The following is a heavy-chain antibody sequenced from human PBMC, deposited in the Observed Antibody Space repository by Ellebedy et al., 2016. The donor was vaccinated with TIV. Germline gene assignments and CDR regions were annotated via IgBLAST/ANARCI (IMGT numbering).Heavy chain of an antibody. Sequence: GESLKISCAASGLTFRSYDVHWVRQAPGKGLEWVAAISYAGTNKEYADSVKGRFTISRDNSKNTVYLQMNSLRAEDTAVYYGARGGFGSWFDYWGQGTLATVSS. CDR3: ARGGFGSWFDY. CDR1: GLTFRSYD. D-gene: IGHD6-13*01. V-gene: IGHV3-30-3*01. CDR2: ISYAGTNK. J-gene: IGHJ4*02.